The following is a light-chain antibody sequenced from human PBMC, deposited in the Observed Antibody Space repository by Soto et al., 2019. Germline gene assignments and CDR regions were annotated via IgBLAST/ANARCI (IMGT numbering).Light chain of an antibody. J-gene: IGLJ1*01. CDR2: EVS. CDR1: RSDVGGSNF. V-gene: IGLV2-14*01. Sequence: QSVLTQPASVSGSPGQSITISCTGTRSDVGGSNFVSWYQQHPGKAPKLMIYEVSNRPSGVSNRFSGSKSGNTAPLTISGRHAEDEADYYCSSYTSSSTPYVFGTGTKVTAL. CDR3: SSYTSSSTPYV.